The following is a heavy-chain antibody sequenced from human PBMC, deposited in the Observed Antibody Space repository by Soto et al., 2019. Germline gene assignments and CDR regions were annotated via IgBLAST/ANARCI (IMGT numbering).Heavy chain of an antibody. CDR3: ARDPPTGTTLDWVDS. J-gene: IGHJ5*01. Sequence: EVQLVESGGGLVKPGGSLRLSCAASGFSFSSDSMGWVRQAPGKGLEWVSSISSSGSFMNYADSVKGRFTISRDNAKNSLYPQMSGLKDEDTAVYYCARDPPTGTTLDWVDSWGQGTLVTVSS. CDR2: ISSSGSFM. D-gene: IGHD1-7*01. CDR1: GFSFSSDS. V-gene: IGHV3-21*01.